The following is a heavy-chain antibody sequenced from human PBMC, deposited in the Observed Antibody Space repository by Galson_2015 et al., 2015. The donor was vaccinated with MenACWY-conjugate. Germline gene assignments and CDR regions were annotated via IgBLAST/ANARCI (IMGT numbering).Heavy chain of an antibody. CDR1: GFTISGYW. V-gene: IGHV3-7*03. J-gene: IGHJ5*02. CDR3: SRGRMPIGP. Sequence: SLRLSCAASGFTISGYWMSWVRQAPGKGLEWVANIKQGGREKNYVDSVKGRFTISRDNAKNSLYLEVNSLRAEDTAVYYWSRGRMPIGPWGQAPLVAVSA. CDR2: IKQGGREK. D-gene: IGHD2-2*01.